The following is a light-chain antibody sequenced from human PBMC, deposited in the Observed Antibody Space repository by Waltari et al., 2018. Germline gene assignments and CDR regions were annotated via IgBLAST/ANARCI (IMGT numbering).Light chain of an antibody. CDR1: SSDVGCYNY. Sequence: QSALTQPASVSGSPGQSITISCTGTSSDVGCYNYVSWYQQHPVKAPKLMLYDVSKRPSGVLTRFSVSKSGDTASLTISGIQAEDEADYYCSSYTSSSNVVFGGGTKLTVL. CDR3: SSYTSSSNVV. CDR2: DVS. J-gene: IGLJ2*01. V-gene: IGLV2-14*01.